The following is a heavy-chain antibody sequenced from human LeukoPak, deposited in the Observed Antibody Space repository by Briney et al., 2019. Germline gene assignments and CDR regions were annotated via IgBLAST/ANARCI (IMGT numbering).Heavy chain of an antibody. CDR2: ISSRSTYI. V-gene: IGHV3-21*01. Sequence: GVSLRLSCAASGVTFSSYSMNWVRQAPGKGLEWVSSISSRSTYIYYADSVKGRFTISRDNAKNSLYLQMNSLRAEDTAVYFCAKSTRAVMAMMDVWGKGTTVTVSS. J-gene: IGHJ6*04. D-gene: IGHD3-16*01. CDR3: AKSTRAVMAMMDV. CDR1: GVTFSSYS.